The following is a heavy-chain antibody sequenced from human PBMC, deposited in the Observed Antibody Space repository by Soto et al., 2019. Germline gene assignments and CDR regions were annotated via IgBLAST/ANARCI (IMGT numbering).Heavy chain of an antibody. CDR3: ATDAPTSKLDTGHFDH. V-gene: IGHV5-10-1*01. Sequence: GESLKISCKGSGYSFTNYWISWVRQMPGKGLEWMGRIGPGDSYTNYSPSFQGHVTISADKSISTAYLQWSSLKTEDTAVYYCATDAPTSKLDTGHFDHWGQGTLVTVSS. J-gene: IGHJ4*02. CDR2: IGPGDSYT. CDR1: GYSFTNYW. D-gene: IGHD4-4*01.